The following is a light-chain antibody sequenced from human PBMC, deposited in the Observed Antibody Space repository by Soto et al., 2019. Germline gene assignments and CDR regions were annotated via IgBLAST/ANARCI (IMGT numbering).Light chain of an antibody. V-gene: IGKV1-39*01. J-gene: IGKJ1*01. CDR1: QSISMY. CDR2: AAS. CDR3: QQSYSTPPT. Sequence: DIQMTQSPSYLSASVGDRVTITCRASQSISMYLNWYQQKPGKAPKLLIYAASSLVSGVPSRFSGSGSGTDFTLTISSLQPEDFATYYCQQSYSTPPTFGQGTKVDIK.